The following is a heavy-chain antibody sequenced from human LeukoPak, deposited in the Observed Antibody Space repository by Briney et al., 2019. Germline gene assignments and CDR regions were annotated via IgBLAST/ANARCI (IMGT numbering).Heavy chain of an antibody. J-gene: IGHJ6*03. CDR2: IKQDGSEK. CDR1: GFTFSSYW. D-gene: IGHD6-13*01. Sequence: QPGGSLRLSCAASGFTFSSYWMSWVRQAPGKGLEWVANIKQDGSEKYYVDSVKGRFTISRDNAKNSPYLQMNSLRAEDTAVYYCATSAADDYYYYYYMDVWGKGTTITVSS. CDR3: ATSAADDYYYYYYMDV. V-gene: IGHV3-7*01.